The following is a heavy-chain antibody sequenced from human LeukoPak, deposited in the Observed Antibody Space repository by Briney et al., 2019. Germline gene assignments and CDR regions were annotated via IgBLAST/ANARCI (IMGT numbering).Heavy chain of an antibody. J-gene: IGHJ4*02. D-gene: IGHD3-10*01. V-gene: IGHV3-23*01. CDR3: AKLKRVGIAPFDD. Sequence: PGGSLRLSCAASGFTFSHFAMSWVRQAPGKGRHWVSTISGSGNKTYDADSVKGRLTISRDNSKNTLYLQMTGLRAEDTAVYYCAKLKRVGIAPFDDWGQGILVTVSS. CDR2: ISGSGNKT. CDR1: GFTFSHFA.